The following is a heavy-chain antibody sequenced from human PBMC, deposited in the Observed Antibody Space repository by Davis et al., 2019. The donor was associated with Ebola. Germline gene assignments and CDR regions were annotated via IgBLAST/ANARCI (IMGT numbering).Heavy chain of an antibody. V-gene: IGHV3-23*01. J-gene: IGHJ6*02. CDR3: AKGSLYGSRSITAGVDV. CDR1: GFTFTSYS. CDR2: ISGSGNT. D-gene: IGHD4-17*01. Sequence: GESLKISCVASGFTFTSYSMTWVRQAPGKGLEWVSGISGSGNTYYADSVKGRFTFSRDNPKNTLYLQMNSLRAEDTAVYYCAKGSLYGSRSITAGVDVWGQGTTVTVSS.